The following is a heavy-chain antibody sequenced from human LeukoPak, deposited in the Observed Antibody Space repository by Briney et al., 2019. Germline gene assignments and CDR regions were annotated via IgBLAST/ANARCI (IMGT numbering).Heavy chain of an antibody. V-gene: IGHV4-34*01. D-gene: IGHD2-2*01. Sequence: PSETLSLTCAVYDGSFSGYYCSWIRQPPGKGLEWVGEINHSGSTNYNPSLKSRVPISVDTSKNQFSLKLSSVTAADTAVYYCARLRRGIVVVPAVKRGFDYWGQGTLVTVSS. CDR3: ARLRRGIVVVPAVKRGFDY. CDR2: INHSGST. CDR1: DGSFSGYY. J-gene: IGHJ4*02.